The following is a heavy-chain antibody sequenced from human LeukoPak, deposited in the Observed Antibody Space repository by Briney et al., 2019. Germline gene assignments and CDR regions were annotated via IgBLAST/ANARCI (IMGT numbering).Heavy chain of an antibody. V-gene: IGHV1-8*01. D-gene: IGHD5-24*01. CDR2: MNPNSGNT. J-gene: IGHJ6*02. CDR1: GYTFTSYD. Sequence: ASVKVSCKASGYTFTSYDINWVRQATGQGLEWMGWMNPNSGNTGYAQKFQGRVTMTRNTSISTAYMELSSLRSEDTAAYYCARFTQRSWLQTLRYYYGMDVWGQGTTVTVSS. CDR3: ARFTQRSWLQTLRYYYGMDV.